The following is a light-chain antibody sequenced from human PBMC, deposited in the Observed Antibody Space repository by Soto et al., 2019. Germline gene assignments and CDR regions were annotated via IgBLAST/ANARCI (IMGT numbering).Light chain of an antibody. CDR3: QQSYSTPRT. CDR1: QRISSY. V-gene: IGKV1-39*01. Sequence: DIQMTQSPSSLSASVGDRVTITCRASQRISSYLNWYQQKPGKAPKLLIYAASSLQSGVPSKFSGSGSGTDFTLTISSLQPEDFASYYCQQSYSTPRTVGQGTKLEIK. J-gene: IGKJ2*02. CDR2: AAS.